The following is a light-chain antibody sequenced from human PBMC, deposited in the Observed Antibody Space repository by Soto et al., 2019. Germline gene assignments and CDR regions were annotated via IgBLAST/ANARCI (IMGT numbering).Light chain of an antibody. V-gene: IGKV3-20*01. CDR3: QQYGSSGT. J-gene: IGKJ1*01. Sequence: TQSPSTLSASVGDRVTITCRASQSVSNWLAWYQQKPGQAPRLLIYGASNRATGIPDRFSGSGSGTDFTLTISRLEPEDFAVYYCQQYGSSGTFGQGTKVDI. CDR1: QSVSNW. CDR2: GAS.